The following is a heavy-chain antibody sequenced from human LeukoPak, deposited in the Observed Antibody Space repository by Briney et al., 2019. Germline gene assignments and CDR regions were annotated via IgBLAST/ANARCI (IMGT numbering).Heavy chain of an antibody. CDR3: ARGSPRGIAAAGTNY. CDR1: GFTVITND. V-gene: IGHV3-53*01. D-gene: IGHD6-13*01. Sequence: GGSLRLSCAASGFTVITNDMTWVRQAPGKGLEWVSVLYSDGNTKYADSVQGRFTISRDNAKNTLYLQMNSLRAEDTAVYYCARGSPRGIAAAGTNYWGQGTLVTVSS. J-gene: IGHJ4*02. CDR2: LYSDGNT.